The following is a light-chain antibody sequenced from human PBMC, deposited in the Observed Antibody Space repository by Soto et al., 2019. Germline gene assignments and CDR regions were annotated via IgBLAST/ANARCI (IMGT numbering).Light chain of an antibody. CDR2: WAS. CDR1: QSVLYSSNNKNY. J-gene: IGKJ4*01. V-gene: IGKV4-1*01. CDR3: QQYYSTPLT. Sequence: DMVMTQSPDSLAVSLGERATINCKSSQSVLYSSNNKNYLVWYQQKPGQPPKLLIYWASTRESGVPDRFSGSGSGTDFTLTISSLQAEDVAIYYSQQYYSTPLTFGGGTNVEIK.